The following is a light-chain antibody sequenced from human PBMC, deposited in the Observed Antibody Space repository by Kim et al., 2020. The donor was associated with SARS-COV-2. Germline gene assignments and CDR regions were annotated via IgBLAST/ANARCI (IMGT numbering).Light chain of an antibody. Sequence: EIVMTQSPAPLSVSPGERATLSCRASQSVSSNLAWYQQKPGQAPRLLIYGASTRATGIPARFSGSGSGTEFTLTISSLQSEDFAVYYCQQYNNWRWTFGQGTKVDIK. V-gene: IGKV3-15*01. CDR2: GAS. CDR1: QSVSSN. CDR3: QQYNNWRWT. J-gene: IGKJ1*01.